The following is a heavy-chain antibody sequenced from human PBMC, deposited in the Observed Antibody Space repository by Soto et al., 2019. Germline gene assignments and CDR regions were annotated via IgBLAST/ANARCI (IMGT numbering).Heavy chain of an antibody. CDR2: IYHSGST. V-gene: IGHV4-4*02. CDR3: ARWGAYNWNDPGY. D-gene: IGHD1-20*01. J-gene: IGHJ4*02. Sequence: QVQLQESGPGLVKPSGTLSLTCAVSGGSISSSYWWSWVRQPPGKGLEWIGEIYHSGSTNYNPSRKSRGPIAVHKTKNQFPLKLSSVTAADTAVYYCARWGAYNWNDPGYWGQGTLVTVSS. CDR1: GGSISSSYW.